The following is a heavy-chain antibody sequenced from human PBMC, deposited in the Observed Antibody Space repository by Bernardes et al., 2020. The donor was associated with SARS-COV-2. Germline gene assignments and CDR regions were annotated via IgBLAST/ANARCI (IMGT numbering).Heavy chain of an antibody. CDR1: GGSISSSSYR. Sequence: SETLSLTCAVSGGSISSSSYRWGWIRQPPGMGLEWIGSMSYNGDTFYNPSLKSRVTISVDTSKNQLSLRLNSVTAADTAVYYCARHYFYGSGIYRPFDSWGQGTLVTVSS. J-gene: IGHJ4*02. V-gene: IGHV4-39*01. CDR3: ARHYFYGSGIYRPFDS. D-gene: IGHD3-10*01. CDR2: MSYNGDT.